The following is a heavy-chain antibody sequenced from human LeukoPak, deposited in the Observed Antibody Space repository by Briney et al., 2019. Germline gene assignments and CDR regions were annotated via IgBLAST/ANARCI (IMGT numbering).Heavy chain of an antibody. CDR3: AKSMTTTNVDWFDP. Sequence: PGGSLRLSCAASGFTFSHHAMSWARQSLGKRLEWVSVIIGDGSNTYYADSVKGRFTISRDDSNSMLYLQMNSLRGEDTAVYYCAKSMTTTNVDWFDPWGQGTLVTVSS. J-gene: IGHJ5*02. CDR1: GFTFSHHA. V-gene: IGHV3-23*01. CDR2: IIGDGSNT. D-gene: IGHD2-8*01.